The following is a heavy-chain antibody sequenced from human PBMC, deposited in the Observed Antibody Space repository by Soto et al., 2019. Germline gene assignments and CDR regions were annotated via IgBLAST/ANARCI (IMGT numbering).Heavy chain of an antibody. J-gene: IGHJ4*02. CDR2: VSTSGRST. D-gene: IGHD2-15*01. CDR3: VKQAHGLDGVAFDY. Sequence: EVQLVESGGGLVQPGGSLRLSCSASGFIFSESTIYWVRQVPGKGLEAISAVSTSGRSTYYADSVKDRFTISRDNSKNTLFLQMGSLRPEDTASYYCVKQAHGLDGVAFDYWGQGTQVTVAS. CDR1: GFIFSEST. V-gene: IGHV3-64D*06.